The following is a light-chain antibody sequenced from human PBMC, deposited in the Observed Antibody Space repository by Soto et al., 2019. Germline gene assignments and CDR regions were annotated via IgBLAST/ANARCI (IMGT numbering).Light chain of an antibody. Sequence: QAVVTHEPSLSVSPGGTVTLTCALSSGSVSANYYPSWYQQTPGQAPRTLIYSTKTRSSGVPDRFSGSILENKAALTITGAQADDESDYYCVLYMGSGISVFGGGTKLTVL. CDR2: STK. CDR1: SGSVSANYY. CDR3: VLYMGSGISV. J-gene: IGLJ2*01. V-gene: IGLV8-61*01.